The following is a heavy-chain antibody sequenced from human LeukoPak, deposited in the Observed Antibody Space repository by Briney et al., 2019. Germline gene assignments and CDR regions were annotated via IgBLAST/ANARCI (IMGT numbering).Heavy chain of an antibody. D-gene: IGHD6-19*01. Sequence: PSETLSLTCAVYGGSFSGYYWSWIRQPPGKGLEWIGEINHSGSTNYNPSLKSRVTISVDTSKNQFSLKLSSVTAADTAVYYCARAQAYSSGWYDYWGQGTLVTVSS. J-gene: IGHJ4*02. CDR1: GGSFSGYY. V-gene: IGHV4-34*01. CDR3: ARAQAYSSGWYDY. CDR2: INHSGST.